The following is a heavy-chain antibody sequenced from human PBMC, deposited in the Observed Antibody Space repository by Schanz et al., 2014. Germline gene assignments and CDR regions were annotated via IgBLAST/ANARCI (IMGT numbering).Heavy chain of an antibody. CDR2: INLSGGST. V-gene: IGHV1-46*01. D-gene: IGHD2-2*01. J-gene: IGHJ3*01. CDR1: GYTFTSYS. CDR3: ATMWAYCTITTCHTLEPFDV. Sequence: QVQLVQSGAEVKKPGASVKVSCKASGYTFTSYSMHWVRQAPGQGLEWMGIINLSGGSTNNAQKFQGRLTMTRDTSTSTVYMELSSLRSEDTALYYCATMWAYCTITTCHTLEPFDVWGQGTMVTVSS.